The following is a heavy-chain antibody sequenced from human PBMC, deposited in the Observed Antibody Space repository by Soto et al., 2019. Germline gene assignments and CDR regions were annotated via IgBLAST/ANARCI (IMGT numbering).Heavy chain of an antibody. Sequence: SGGSLKISCAASGFTFDDYAMHWVRQAPGKGPEWGSGISLDNGSIGYADSVKGRFTISRDNAKNSLYLQMNSLRAEDTALYYCAKDSEIYSRGDYYYYMDVWGKGTTVTVSS. V-gene: IGHV3-9*01. J-gene: IGHJ6*03. D-gene: IGHD3-10*01. CDR1: GFTFDDYA. CDR2: ISLDNGSI. CDR3: AKDSEIYSRGDYYYYMDV.